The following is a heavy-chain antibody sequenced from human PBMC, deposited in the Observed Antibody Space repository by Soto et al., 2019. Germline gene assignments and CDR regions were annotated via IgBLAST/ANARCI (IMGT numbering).Heavy chain of an antibody. CDR3: VRAHALGFSNWFDP. CDR2: MNPNSGNT. CDR1: GYTFTSYD. Sequence: ASVKVSCKASGYTFTSYDINWVRQATGQGLEWMGWMNPNSGNTGYAQKFQGRVTMTRNTSISTAYMDLARLKSDDTAVYYCVRAHALGFSNWFDPWGRGTLVTVSS. D-gene: IGHD3-10*01. V-gene: IGHV1-8*01. J-gene: IGHJ5*02.